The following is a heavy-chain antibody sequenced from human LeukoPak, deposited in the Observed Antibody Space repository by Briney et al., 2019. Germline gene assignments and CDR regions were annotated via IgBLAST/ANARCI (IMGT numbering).Heavy chain of an antibody. J-gene: IGHJ4*02. CDR1: GGSISSYY. CDR3: ARAVYSSGWAPNFDY. V-gene: IGHV4-59*01. Sequence: PSETLSLTCTVSGGSISSYYWSWIRQPPGKGLEWIGYIYYSGSTNYNPSLKSRVTISVDTSKNQFSLKLSSVTAADTAAYYCARAVYSSGWAPNFDYWGQGTLVTVSS. CDR2: IYYSGST. D-gene: IGHD6-19*01.